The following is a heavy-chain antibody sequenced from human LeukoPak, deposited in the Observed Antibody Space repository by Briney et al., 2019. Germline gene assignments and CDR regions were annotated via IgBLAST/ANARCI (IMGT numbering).Heavy chain of an antibody. CDR3: ARRQGYCSSTSCPFDY. V-gene: IGHV4-39*01. D-gene: IGHD2-2*01. J-gene: IGHJ4*02. CDR2: IYYSGST. Sequence: PSETLSVTCTVSGGSISSSSYYWGWIRQPPGKGLEWIGSIYYSGSTYYNPSLKSRVTISVDTSKNQFSLKLSSVTAADTAVYYCARRQGYCSSTSCPFDYWGQGTLVTVSS. CDR1: GGSISSSSYY.